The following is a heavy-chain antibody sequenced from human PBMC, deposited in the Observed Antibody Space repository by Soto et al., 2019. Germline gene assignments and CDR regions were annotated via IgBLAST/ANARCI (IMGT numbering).Heavy chain of an antibody. Sequence: SETLSLTCTVSGDSISSINNYWSWIRQPPGEGLEWIGFISYSGTTSYSPSLKSRVAISLDTSKNQFSLSPNFVTAADTAVYYCARGRGYSYGLDPWGQGSLVT. V-gene: IGHV4-30-4*01. CDR1: GDSISSINNY. J-gene: IGHJ5*02. CDR3: ARGRGYSYGLDP. D-gene: IGHD5-18*01. CDR2: ISYSGTT.